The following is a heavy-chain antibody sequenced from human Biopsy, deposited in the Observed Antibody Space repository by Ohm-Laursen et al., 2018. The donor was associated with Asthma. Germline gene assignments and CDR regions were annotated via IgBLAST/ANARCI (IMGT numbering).Heavy chain of an antibody. Sequence: GSSVKVSCKASGGTFSNYAISWVRQAPGQGLEWMGGIIPMFGTTNYAQKFQGRVTITADESTSTAYMELRGLRSDDTAVYFCARAVDYSHYYGIDVWGQGTTVTVS. CDR1: GGTFSNYA. J-gene: IGHJ6*02. CDR2: IIPMFGTT. V-gene: IGHV1-69*01. D-gene: IGHD3-10*01. CDR3: ARAVDYSHYYGIDV.